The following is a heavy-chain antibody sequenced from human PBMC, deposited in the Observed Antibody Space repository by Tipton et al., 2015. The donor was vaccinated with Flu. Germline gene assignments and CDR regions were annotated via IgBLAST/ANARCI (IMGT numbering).Heavy chain of an antibody. CDR1: GDSISTTIYY. Sequence: LRLSCTVSGDSISTTIYYWGWVRQAPGKGLEWIGSIYYSGTTYYNPSLKSRVTISIDPSNNQFSLDLTSLTAADTAVYFCARGSGSGTYLIFDSWGQGTLATVSS. V-gene: IGHV4-39*07. CDR3: ARGSGSGTYLIFDS. D-gene: IGHD3-10*01. CDR2: IYYSGTT. J-gene: IGHJ4*02.